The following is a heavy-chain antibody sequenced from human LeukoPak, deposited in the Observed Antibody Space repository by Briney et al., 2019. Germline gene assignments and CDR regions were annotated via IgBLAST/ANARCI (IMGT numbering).Heavy chain of an antibody. J-gene: IGHJ4*02. CDR1: GGSISSITDY. CDR3: ARHHDSSGLYGPFDY. V-gene: IGHV4-39*01. Sequence: SETLSLTCTVSGGSISSITDYWGWIRQPPGRGLEWIGTIYYRGITYYNASSKSRVTISVDTSKNQFSLKLSSVTAADTAVYFCARHHDSSGLYGPFDYWGQGTLVTVSS. CDR2: IYYRGIT. D-gene: IGHD3-22*01.